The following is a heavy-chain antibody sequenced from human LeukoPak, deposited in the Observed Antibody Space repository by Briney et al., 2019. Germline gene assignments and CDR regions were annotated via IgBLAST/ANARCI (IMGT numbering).Heavy chain of an antibody. CDR3: AKPPVSGSYSPLDY. V-gene: IGHV3-30*18. CDR1: GLTVSSNY. CDR2: ISYDGSNK. Sequence: GGSLRLSCAASGLTVSSNYMSWVRQAPGKGLEWVAVISYDGSNKYYADSVKGRFTISRDNSKNTLYLQMNSLRAEDTAVYYCAKPPVSGSYSPLDYWGQGTLVTVSS. J-gene: IGHJ4*02. D-gene: IGHD3-10*01.